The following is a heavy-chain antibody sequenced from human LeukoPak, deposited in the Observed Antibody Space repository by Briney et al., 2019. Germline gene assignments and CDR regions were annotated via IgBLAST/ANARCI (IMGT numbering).Heavy chain of an antibody. CDR2: ISGSGGST. D-gene: IGHD3-9*01. CDR1: GFTFSSHG. J-gene: IGHJ6*03. CDR3: AKCILTGYYKGYMDV. V-gene: IGHV3-23*01. Sequence: GGSLRLSCAASGFTFSSHGMSWVRQAPGKGLEWVSAISGSGGSTYYADSVKGRFTISRDNSRNTLYLQMNSLRAEDTAVYYCAKCILTGYYKGYMDVWGKGTTVTISS.